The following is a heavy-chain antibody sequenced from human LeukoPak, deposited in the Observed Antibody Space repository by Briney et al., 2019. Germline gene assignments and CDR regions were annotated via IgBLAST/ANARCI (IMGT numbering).Heavy chain of an antibody. Sequence: PSETLSLTCTVPGASISDYWWSWIRQPAGKGLEWIGRVYADADRDSNYNPSLRSRVTVSVDTSTNQFSLKLISVTAADTAVYYCARAPSGCGVTCPFDSWGQGTLVTVSS. CDR2: VYADADRDS. CDR3: ARAPSGCGVTCPFDS. D-gene: IGHD2-15*01. J-gene: IGHJ4*02. CDR1: GASISDYW. V-gene: IGHV4-4*07.